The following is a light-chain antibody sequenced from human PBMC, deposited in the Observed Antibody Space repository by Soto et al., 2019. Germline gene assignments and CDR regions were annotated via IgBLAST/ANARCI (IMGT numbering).Light chain of an antibody. CDR1: SSNNGAVYD. Sequence: QSVPTQPPSVSAAPGQRVNTACTGSSSNNGAVYDVHWYQQLPGTAPKLLINGNSNRPSGVPDRFSGSKSGTSASLAITGLQAEYEADYYCQSYDSSLSGYVFGTGTKLTAL. J-gene: IGLJ1*01. CDR3: QSYDSSLSGYV. V-gene: IGLV1-40*01. CDR2: GNS.